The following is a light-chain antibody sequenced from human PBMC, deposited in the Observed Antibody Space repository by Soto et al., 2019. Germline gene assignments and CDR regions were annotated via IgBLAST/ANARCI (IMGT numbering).Light chain of an antibody. V-gene: IGKV1-6*01. CDR2: GAT. CDR3: LQDYNYPWT. Sequence: IQLTQSPSFLSASVGDRVTITCRASQGISSYLAWYQQKPGKAPKLLIFGATTLQSGVPSRFSASGSGPDFTLTISSLQPEDFATYYCLQDYNYPWTFGQGTKVDIK. CDR1: QGISSY. J-gene: IGKJ1*01.